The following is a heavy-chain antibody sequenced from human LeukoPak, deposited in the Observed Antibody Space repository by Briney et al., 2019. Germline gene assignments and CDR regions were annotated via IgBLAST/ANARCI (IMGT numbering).Heavy chain of an antibody. J-gene: IGHJ3*02. D-gene: IGHD3-10*01. V-gene: IGHV1-18*01. CDR1: GYTFTNYG. CDR3: ARRSHFKSVRGDDAFDI. CDR2: ISAYNGNT. Sequence: GTSVKVSCKASGYTFTNYGISWVRQAPGQGLEWMGWISAYNGNTNYAQKLQGRGTMTTDTATSTAYMELRSLRSDDTAVYYCARRSHFKSVRGDDAFDIWGQGTMVIVSS.